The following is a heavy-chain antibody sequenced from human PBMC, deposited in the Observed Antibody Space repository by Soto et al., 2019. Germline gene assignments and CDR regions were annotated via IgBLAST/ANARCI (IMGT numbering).Heavy chain of an antibody. CDR1: GGSISSGGYY. V-gene: IGHV4-31*03. Sequence: SETLSLTCTVSGGSISSGGYYWSWIRQHPGKGLEWIGYIYYSGSTYYNPSLKSRVTISVDTSKNQFSLKLSSVTAADTAVYYCARVGDIVVVPAAMAGNWFDPWGQGTLVTVSS. D-gene: IGHD2-2*01. CDR2: IYYSGST. J-gene: IGHJ5*02. CDR3: ARVGDIVVVPAAMAGNWFDP.